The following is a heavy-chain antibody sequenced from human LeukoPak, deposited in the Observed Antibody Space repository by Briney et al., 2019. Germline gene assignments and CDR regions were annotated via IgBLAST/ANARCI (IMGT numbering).Heavy chain of an antibody. D-gene: IGHD1-26*01. Sequence: EASVKVYCKASGYTFTGYYMHWVRQAPGQGLEWMGWINPNSGGTNYAQKFQGRVTMTWDTSISTAYMELSRLRSDDTAVYYCARPNSGSFQTDAFDIWGQGTMVTVSS. V-gene: IGHV1-2*02. CDR2: INPNSGGT. J-gene: IGHJ3*02. CDR1: GYTFTGYY. CDR3: ARPNSGSFQTDAFDI.